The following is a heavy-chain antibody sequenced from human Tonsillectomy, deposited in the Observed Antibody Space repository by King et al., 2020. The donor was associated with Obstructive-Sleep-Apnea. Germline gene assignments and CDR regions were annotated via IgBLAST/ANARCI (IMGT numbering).Heavy chain of an antibody. Sequence: VQLQESGPGLVKPSETLSLTCTVSGGSISSYYWSWLRQPPGKGLEWIGYIYYSGSTNYNPSLKSRVTISVDTSKNQFSLKLSSVTAADTAVYYCARVGTPASRYYGMDVWGQGTTVTVSS. V-gene: IGHV4-59*01. D-gene: IGHD2-15*01. CDR3: ARVGTPASRYYGMDV. CDR2: IYYSGST. CDR1: GGSISSYY. J-gene: IGHJ6*02.